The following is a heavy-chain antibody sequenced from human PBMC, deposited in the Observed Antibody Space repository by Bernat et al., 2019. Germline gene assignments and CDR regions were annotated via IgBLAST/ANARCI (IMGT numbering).Heavy chain of an antibody. CDR3: ARGQLWYLALNFDL. Sequence: QVQLVESGGGVVQPGRSLRLSCAASGFTFSSYGMHWVRQAPGKGLEWVAVISYDGSNKYYADSVKGRFTISRDNSKNTLYLQMNSLRAEDTAVYYCARGQLWYLALNFDLWGRGTLVTVSS. CDR1: GFTFSSYG. D-gene: IGHD5-18*01. J-gene: IGHJ2*01. CDR2: ISYDGSNK. V-gene: IGHV3-30*19.